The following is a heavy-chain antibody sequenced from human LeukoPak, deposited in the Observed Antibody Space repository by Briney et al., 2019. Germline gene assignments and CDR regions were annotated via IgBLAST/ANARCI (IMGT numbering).Heavy chain of an antibody. J-gene: IGHJ4*02. CDR2: IYHSGST. Sequence: KPSGTLSLTCAVSGGSISSSNWWSWVRQPPGKGLEWIGEIYHSGSTNCNPSLKSRVTISVDTSKNQFSLKLSSVTAADTAVYYCARLGAGPTYYDFWSGYSSFYFDYWGQGTLVTVSS. D-gene: IGHD3-3*01. V-gene: IGHV4-4*02. CDR1: GGSISSSNW. CDR3: ARLGAGPTYYDFWSGYSSFYFDY.